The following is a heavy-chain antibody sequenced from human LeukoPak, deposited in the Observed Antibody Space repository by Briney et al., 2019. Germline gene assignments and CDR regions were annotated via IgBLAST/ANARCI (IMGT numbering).Heavy chain of an antibody. Sequence: ASVKASCKVSGFTLTSLGISWVRQAPGQGVEWMGWISAYNGNTNYAQKLQGRVTMTTDASASTAYMELRSLRSDDTAVYYCARDVTMVRGVSLAFVPWGQGALVTDSS. CDR2: ISAYNGNT. V-gene: IGHV1-18*01. CDR1: GFTLTSLG. D-gene: IGHD3-10*01. J-gene: IGHJ5*02. CDR3: ARDVTMVRGVSLAFVP.